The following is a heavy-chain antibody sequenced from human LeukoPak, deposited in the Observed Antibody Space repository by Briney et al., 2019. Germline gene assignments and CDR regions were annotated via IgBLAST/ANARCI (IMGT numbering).Heavy chain of an antibody. V-gene: IGHV3-33*06. CDR1: GFTFSSYG. Sequence: GRSLRLSCAASGFTFSSYGMHWVRQAPGKGLEWVAVIWYDGSNKYYADSVKGRFTISRDNSKNTLYLQMNSLRAEDTAVYYCAKDNKLAAAGSACFDPWGQGTLVTVSS. D-gene: IGHD6-13*01. CDR3: AKDNKLAAAGSACFDP. J-gene: IGHJ5*02. CDR2: IWYDGSNK.